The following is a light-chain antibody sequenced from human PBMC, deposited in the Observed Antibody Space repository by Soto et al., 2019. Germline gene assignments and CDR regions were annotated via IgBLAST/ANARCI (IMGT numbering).Light chain of an antibody. Sequence: DIQMTQTPSSLSASVGDSVTITCRTSQTINNYLNWYQQKPGKAPKLLIYKASNLKSEVPSRFSGSGSGTEFTLTISSLQPDDFATYYCQQYNNYFRTFGQGTKVDI. CDR1: QTINNY. J-gene: IGKJ1*01. CDR2: KAS. V-gene: IGKV1-5*03. CDR3: QQYNNYFRT.